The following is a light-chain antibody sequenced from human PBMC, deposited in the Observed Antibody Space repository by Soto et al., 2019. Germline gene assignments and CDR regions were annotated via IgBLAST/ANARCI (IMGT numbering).Light chain of an antibody. Sequence: QSVLTQPASVSGSLGQSITISCTGTSSDVGAYNYVSWYQQQPGKAPKLMISEVSNRPSGVSNRFSGSKSGNTASLTISGLQAEDEADYYCCSFTSITTYVFGTGTKVTVL. CDR3: CSFTSITTYV. CDR2: EVS. V-gene: IGLV2-14*01. CDR1: SSDVGAYNY. J-gene: IGLJ1*01.